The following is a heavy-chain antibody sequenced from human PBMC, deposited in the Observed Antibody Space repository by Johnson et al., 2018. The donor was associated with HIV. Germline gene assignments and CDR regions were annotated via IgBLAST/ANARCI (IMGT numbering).Heavy chain of an antibody. CDR3: VKDRNYGSYLLFFDV. Sequence: VQLVESGGGLVQPGGPLRLSCGASGFTFSNYWMQWVRQAPGKGLVWVSHINGDGSRSTYADSVKGRFTIARDNAKNPLYLEMDSLRTEDTAFYYCVKDRNYGSYLLFFDVWGQGTMVTVSS. CDR1: GFTFSNYW. V-gene: IGHV3-74*01. D-gene: IGHD3-16*01. CDR2: INGDGSRS. J-gene: IGHJ3*01.